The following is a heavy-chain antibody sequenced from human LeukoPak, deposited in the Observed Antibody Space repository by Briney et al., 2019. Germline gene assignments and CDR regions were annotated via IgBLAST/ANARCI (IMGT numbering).Heavy chain of an antibody. CDR3: ARIGTYGSGSYHDY. D-gene: IGHD3-10*01. V-gene: IGHV3-30*04. CDR2: ISYDGSNK. J-gene: IGHJ4*02. Sequence: GGSLRLSCAASGFTFSSYAMHWVRQAPGKGLEWVAVISYDGSNKYYADSVKGRFTISRDNSKNTLYLQMNSLRAEDTAVYYCARIGTYGSGSYHDYWGQGTLVTVSS. CDR1: GFTFSSYA.